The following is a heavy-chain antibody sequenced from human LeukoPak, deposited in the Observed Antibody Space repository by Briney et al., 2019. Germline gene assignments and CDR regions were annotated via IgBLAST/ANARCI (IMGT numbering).Heavy chain of an antibody. CDR2: IYYSGST. V-gene: IGHV4-59*08. Sequence: PSETLSLTCTVSGGSISSYYWSWIRQPPGKGLEWIGYIYYSGSTNYNPSLKSRVTISVDTSKNQFSLKLSSVTAADTAVYYCASYLPTLYSSSSRTSDYWGQGTLVTVSS. CDR3: ASYLPTLYSSSSRTSDY. D-gene: IGHD6-6*01. J-gene: IGHJ4*02. CDR1: GGSISSYY.